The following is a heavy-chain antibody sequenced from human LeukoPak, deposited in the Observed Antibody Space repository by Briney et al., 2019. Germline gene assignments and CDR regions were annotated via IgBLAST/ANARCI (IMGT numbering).Heavy chain of an antibody. CDR3: AKFSGPFDY. D-gene: IGHD3-10*01. CDR1: GFTFSSYG. Sequence: GGSLRLSCAASGFTFSSYGMHWVRQAPGKGLEWVAVISYDGSNKYYADSVKGRFTISRDNSKNTLYLQMNSLRAEDTAVYYCAKFSGPFDYWGQETLVTVSS. CDR2: ISYDGSNK. V-gene: IGHV3-30*18. J-gene: IGHJ4*02.